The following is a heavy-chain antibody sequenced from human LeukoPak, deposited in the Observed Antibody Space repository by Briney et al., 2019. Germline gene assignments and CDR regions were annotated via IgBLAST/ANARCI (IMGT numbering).Heavy chain of an antibody. Sequence: PSETLSLTCSVSGASISSHYWSWIRQPPGKGLEWIGYIYYSGSTKYNPSLKSRVTISVDTSKNQFSLKLSSVTAADTAVYYCARGGTTVTPGLLWFDPWGQGTLVTVSS. J-gene: IGHJ5*02. CDR1: GASISSHY. D-gene: IGHD4-17*01. V-gene: IGHV4-59*11. CDR3: ARGGTTVTPGLLWFDP. CDR2: IYYSGST.